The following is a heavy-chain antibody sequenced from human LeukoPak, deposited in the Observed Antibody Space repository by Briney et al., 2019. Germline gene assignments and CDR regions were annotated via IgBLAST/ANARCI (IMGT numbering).Heavy chain of an antibody. Sequence: AETLSLTCAVYGGSFSGYYWSWIRQPPGKGLEWIGEINHSGSTNYNPSLRSRVTVSVHTSKNQMSLKLSSVTAADTAVYYCARQWLVSPLFDYWGQGTLVTVSS. J-gene: IGHJ4*02. CDR1: GGSFSGYY. V-gene: IGHV4-34*01. CDR3: ARQWLVSPLFDY. D-gene: IGHD6-19*01. CDR2: INHSGST.